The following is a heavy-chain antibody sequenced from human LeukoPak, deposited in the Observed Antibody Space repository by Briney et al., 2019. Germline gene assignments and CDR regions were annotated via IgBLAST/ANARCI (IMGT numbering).Heavy chain of an antibody. J-gene: IGHJ5*02. D-gene: IGHD2-2*01. V-gene: IGHV1-2*04. Sequence: ASVKVSCKASGYTFTGYYMHWVRQAPGQGLEWMGWINPNSGGTNYAQKFQGWVTMTRDTSISTAYMELSRLRSDDTAVYYCARGCSSTSCYFGWFDPWGQGTLVTVSS. CDR1: GYTFTGYY. CDR3: ARGCSSTSCYFGWFDP. CDR2: INPNSGGT.